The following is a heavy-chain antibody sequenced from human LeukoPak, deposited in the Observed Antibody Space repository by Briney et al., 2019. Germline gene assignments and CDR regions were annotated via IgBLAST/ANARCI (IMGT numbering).Heavy chain of an antibody. CDR3: TREGAAYGSGSYYSDY. D-gene: IGHD3-10*01. V-gene: IGHV3-49*04. CDR1: GFTFGDYA. CDR2: IRSKAYGGTT. J-gene: IGHJ4*02. Sequence: GGSLRLSCTASGFTFGDYAMSWVRQAPGKGLEWVGFIRSKAYGGTTEYAASVKGRFTISRDDSKSIAYLQMNSLKTEDTAVYYCTREGAAYGSGSYYSDYWGQGTLVTVSS.